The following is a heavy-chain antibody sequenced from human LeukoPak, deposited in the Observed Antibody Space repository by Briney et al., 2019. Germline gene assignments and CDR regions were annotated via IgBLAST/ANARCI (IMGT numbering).Heavy chain of an antibody. J-gene: IGHJ4*02. CDR3: ARPLLLTEGYFDY. D-gene: IGHD3-10*01. CDR2: IIPILGIA. CDR1: GGTFSSYA. V-gene: IGHV1-69*04. Sequence: SVKVSCKASGGTFSSYAISWVRQAPGQGLEWMGRIIPILGIANYAQKFQGRVTITADKSTSTAYMELRSLRSDDTAVYYCARPLLLTEGYFDYWGQGTLVTVSS.